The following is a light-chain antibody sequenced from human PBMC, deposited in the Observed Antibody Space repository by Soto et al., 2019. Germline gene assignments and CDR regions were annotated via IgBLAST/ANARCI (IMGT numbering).Light chain of an antibody. J-gene: IGKJ2*01. CDR2: DAS. Sequence: EIVLTQSPATLSLSPGERATLSCRASQSVGIYLAWYQQKPGQAPRLLVYDASNRAAGIPARFSCSGSGTDFTLTISNLEPEDFAVYYCQQRSNWPPEYTFGQGTKLDIK. CDR1: QSVGIY. V-gene: IGKV3-11*01. CDR3: QQRSNWPPEYT.